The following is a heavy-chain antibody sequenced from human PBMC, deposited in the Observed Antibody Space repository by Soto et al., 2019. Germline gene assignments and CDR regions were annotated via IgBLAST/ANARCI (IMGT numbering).Heavy chain of an antibody. V-gene: IGHV3-30*18. CDR1: GFTFSSYG. J-gene: IGHJ4*02. Sequence: QVQLVESGGGVVQPGRSLRLSCAASGFTFSSYGMHWVRQAPGKGLEWVAVISYDGSNKYYADSVKGRFTISRDNSKNTLYLQMNSLRAEDTAVYYCAKDPLLGEMARQGYFDYWGQGTLVTVSS. D-gene: IGHD3-16*01. CDR3: AKDPLLGEMARQGYFDY. CDR2: ISYDGSNK.